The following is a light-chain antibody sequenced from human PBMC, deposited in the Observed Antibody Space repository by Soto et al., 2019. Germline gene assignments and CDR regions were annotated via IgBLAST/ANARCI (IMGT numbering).Light chain of an antibody. J-gene: IGKJ2*01. Sequence: DIVLTQSPATLSLSPGERATLSCKASQTINNFLAWYQQKPGQAPRLLIYDASIRATGIPARFSGSGSGADFTLTSSSLEPEDSAVYYCQQRRDWYTFGQGTKLEIK. CDR2: DAS. CDR1: QTINNF. V-gene: IGKV3-11*01. CDR3: QQRRDWYT.